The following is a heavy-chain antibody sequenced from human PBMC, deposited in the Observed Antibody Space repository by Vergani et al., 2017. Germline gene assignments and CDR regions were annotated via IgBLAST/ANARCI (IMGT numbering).Heavy chain of an antibody. D-gene: IGHD2-15*01. CDR3: ARDQPVVAAAFDI. V-gene: IGHV3-7*01. CDR1: GFTFSSYA. CDR2: IKQDGSEK. J-gene: IGHJ3*02. Sequence: VQLVESGGSVVQPGRSLRLSCAASGFTFSSYAMHWVRQAPGKGLEWVANIKQDGSEKYYVDSVKGRFTISRDNAKNSLYLQMNSLRAEDTAVYYCARDQPVVAAAFDIWGQGTMVTVSS.